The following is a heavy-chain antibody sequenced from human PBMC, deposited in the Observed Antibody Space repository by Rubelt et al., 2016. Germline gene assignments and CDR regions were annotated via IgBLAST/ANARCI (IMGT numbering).Heavy chain of an antibody. Sequence: QVQLQESGPGLVKPSETLSPTCTVSGGSISSYYWSWIRQPPGKGLEWIGYIYYSGSTNYNPSLKSRVTISVDTSKNQFSLKLSSVTAADTAVYYCARHAPVGATPYHAFDIWGQGTMVTVSS. V-gene: IGHV4-59*08. CDR1: GGSISSYY. D-gene: IGHD1-26*01. CDR3: ARHAPVGATPYHAFDI. J-gene: IGHJ3*02. CDR2: IYYSGST.